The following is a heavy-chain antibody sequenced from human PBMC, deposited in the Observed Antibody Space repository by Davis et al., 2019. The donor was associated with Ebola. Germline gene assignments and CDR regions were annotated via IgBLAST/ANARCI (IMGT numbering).Heavy chain of an antibody. J-gene: IGHJ4*02. CDR2: ISSSSSYI. D-gene: IGHD6-19*01. CDR1: GFTVSSNY. Sequence: GESLKISCAASGFTVSSNYMSWVRQAPGKGLEWVSSISSSSSYIYYADSVKGRFTISRDNSKNTLYLQMNSLRAEDTAMYYCARGRDSSGWINYWGQGTLVTVSS. V-gene: IGHV3-21*01. CDR3: ARGRDSSGWINY.